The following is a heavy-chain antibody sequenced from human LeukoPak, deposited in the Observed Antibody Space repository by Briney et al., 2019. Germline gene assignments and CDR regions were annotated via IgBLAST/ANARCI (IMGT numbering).Heavy chain of an antibody. V-gene: IGHV4-38-2*02. J-gene: IGHJ5*02. D-gene: IGHD2-2*01. CDR3: ARARGVVPAAPFDP. Sequence: PSETLSLTCTVSGYSISSGYYWGWIRQPPGKGLEWIGSIYHSGSTYYNPSLKSRVTISVDTSKNQFSLKLSSVTAADTAVYYCARARGVVPAAPFDPWGQGTLVTVSS. CDR1: GYSISSGYY. CDR2: IYHSGST.